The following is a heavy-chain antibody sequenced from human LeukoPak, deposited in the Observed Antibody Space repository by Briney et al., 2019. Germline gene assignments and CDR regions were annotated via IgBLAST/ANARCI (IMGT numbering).Heavy chain of an antibody. Sequence: VASVKVSCKASGYAFTNYDINWVRQAPGQGLEWMGGFDPEDGETIYAQKFQGRVTMTEDTSTDTAYMELSSLRSEDTAVYYCATATHGGSPYFDYWGQGTLVTVSS. CDR2: FDPEDGET. V-gene: IGHV1-24*01. CDR1: GYAFTNYD. J-gene: IGHJ4*02. CDR3: ATATHGGSPYFDY. D-gene: IGHD1-26*01.